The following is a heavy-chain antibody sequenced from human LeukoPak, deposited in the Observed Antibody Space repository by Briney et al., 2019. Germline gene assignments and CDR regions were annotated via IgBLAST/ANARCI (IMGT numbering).Heavy chain of an antibody. J-gene: IGHJ4*02. CDR3: ARGPKDY. Sequence: GGSLRLSCAASGFTFSSYNMNWVRQAPGTGLEWISSITSSSTYIYYADSVKGRFTISRDNAKNSLYLQMNSLRAEDTAVYYCARGPKDYWGQGTLATVSS. CDR1: GFTFSSYN. CDR2: ITSSSTYI. V-gene: IGHV3-21*01.